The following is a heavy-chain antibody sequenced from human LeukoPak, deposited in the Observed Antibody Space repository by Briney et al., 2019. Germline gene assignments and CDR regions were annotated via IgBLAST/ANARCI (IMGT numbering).Heavy chain of an antibody. CDR1: GFDFSSFN. V-gene: IGHV3-23*01. D-gene: IGHD3-10*01. J-gene: IGHJ4*02. Sequence: GGSLSLSCVASGFDFSSFNMNWVRQAPGKGLEWVSGVSGTGDITYYADSVKGRFTISRDNSKRTLYLQMNSLRVEDTAVYYCAKPRFSYGSGSYYVFDYWGQGSLVTVSS. CDR2: VSGTGDIT. CDR3: AKPRFSYGSGSYYVFDY.